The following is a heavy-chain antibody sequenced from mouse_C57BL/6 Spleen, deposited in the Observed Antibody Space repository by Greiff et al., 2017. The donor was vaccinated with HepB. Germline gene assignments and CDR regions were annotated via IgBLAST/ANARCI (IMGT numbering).Heavy chain of an antibody. V-gene: IGHV1-52*01. CDR2: IDPSDSET. CDR1: GYTFTSYW. D-gene: IGHD3-2*02. J-gene: IGHJ3*01. Sequence: QVQLQQPGAELVRPGSSVKLSCKASGYTFTSYWMHWVKQRPIQGLEWIGNIDPSDSETHYNQKFKDKATLTVDKSSSTAYMQLSSLTSEDSAVYYWARGGSSGYVFAYWGQGTLVTVSA. CDR3: ARGGSSGYVFAY.